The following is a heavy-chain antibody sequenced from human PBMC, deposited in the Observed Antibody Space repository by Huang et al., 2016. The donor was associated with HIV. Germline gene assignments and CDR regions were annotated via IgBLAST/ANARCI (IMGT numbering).Heavy chain of an antibody. J-gene: IGHJ5*02. CDR1: GFPFSSYA. CDR3: AKSGYCSGGSCYLEGFDP. CDR2: ISGSGHST. Sequence: ELQLLVSGGGLVQPGGSLRFSCAASGFPFSSYAMSLVRQAPGKGLDWVLAISGSGHSTYYPDSVKGRFTISRDNSKNTLYLQINSLRAEDTAVYYCAKSGYCSGGSCYLEGFDPWGQGTLVTVSS. V-gene: IGHV3-23*01. D-gene: IGHD2-15*01.